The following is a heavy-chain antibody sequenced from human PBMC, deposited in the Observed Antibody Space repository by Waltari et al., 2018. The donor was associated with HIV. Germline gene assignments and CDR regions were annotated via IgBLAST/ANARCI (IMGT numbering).Heavy chain of an antibody. V-gene: IGHV4-34*01. J-gene: IGHJ5*02. D-gene: IGHD4-17*01. Sequence: QVQLQQWGAGLLKPSETLSLNCAVYGGSISGYYWSWLRQPPGKGLEWIGEISHSVTTDYNPSFKGRVTISINTSKRQFSLKVTSVTAADTALYYCARGDFADLVDYYGDYVRPHSWFDPWGQGTLVTVSS. CDR3: ARGDFADLVDYYGDYVRPHSWFDP. CDR1: GGSISGYY. CDR2: ISHSVTT.